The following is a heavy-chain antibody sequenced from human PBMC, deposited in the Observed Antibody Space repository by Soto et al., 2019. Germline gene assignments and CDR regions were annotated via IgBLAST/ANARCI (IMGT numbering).Heavy chain of an antibody. D-gene: IGHD3-3*01. CDR1: GYSFTSYW. J-gene: IGHJ6*02. Sequence: GESLKISCKGSGYSFTSYWIGWVRQMPGKGLEWMGIIYPGDSDTRYSPSFQGQVTISADKSISTAYLQWSSLKASDTAMYYCARGRNDFWSGSYGMDVWGQGTTVTVSS. CDR3: ARGRNDFWSGSYGMDV. CDR2: IYPGDSDT. V-gene: IGHV5-51*01.